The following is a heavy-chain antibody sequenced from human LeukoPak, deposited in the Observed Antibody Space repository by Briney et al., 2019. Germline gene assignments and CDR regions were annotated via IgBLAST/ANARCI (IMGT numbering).Heavy chain of an antibody. CDR1: GGSFSGNY. V-gene: IGHV4-34*01. J-gene: IGHJ6*03. D-gene: IGHD2-21*01. Sequence: SETLSLTCAVYGGSFSGNYWNWIRQSPGKGLEWIATIYYTGNTYYNPSLKSRVTISIDTSKNQFSLKLSSLTAADTAVYYCARVLARQFTSFSDSRPYSYYYMDVWGKGTTVTVSS. CDR3: ARVLARQFTSFSDSRPYSYYYMDV. CDR2: IYYTGNT.